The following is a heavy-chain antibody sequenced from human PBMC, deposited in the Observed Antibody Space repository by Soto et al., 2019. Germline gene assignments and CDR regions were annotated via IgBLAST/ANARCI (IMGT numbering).Heavy chain of an antibody. CDR2: SIPIFGTA. Sequence: SVKVSCKASGGTFSSYAISWVRQAPGQGLEWMGGSIPIFGTANYAQKFQGRVTITADKSTSTAYMELSSLRSEDTAVYYCATTTVAHHLYYYYYGMDVWGQGTTVTVSS. CDR3: ATTTVAHHLYYYYYGMDV. D-gene: IGHD4-4*01. J-gene: IGHJ6*02. V-gene: IGHV1-69*06. CDR1: GGTFSSYA.